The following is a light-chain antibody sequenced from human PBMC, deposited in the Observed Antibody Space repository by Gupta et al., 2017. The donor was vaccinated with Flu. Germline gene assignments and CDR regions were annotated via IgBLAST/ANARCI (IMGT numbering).Light chain of an antibody. CDR3: QQYGSSPPFT. CDR2: GAS. V-gene: IGKV3-20*01. J-gene: IGKJ3*01. CDR1: QSVSSSY. Sequence: EIVLTPSPGTLSLSPGVRATLSCRASQSVSSSYLAWYQQKPGQAPRLLIYGASSRATGIPDRFSGSGSGTDFTLTISRLEPEDFAVYYCQQYGSSPPFTFGHGTKVDIK.